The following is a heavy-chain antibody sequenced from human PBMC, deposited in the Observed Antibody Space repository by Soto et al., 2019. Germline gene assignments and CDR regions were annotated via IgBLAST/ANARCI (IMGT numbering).Heavy chain of an antibody. CDR3: ARVISKQWLGSRVDY. D-gene: IGHD6-19*01. V-gene: IGHV4-34*01. J-gene: IGHJ4*02. Sequence: PSGTLSLTCAVFGGSFSGYYWSRVRQPPGKGLEWIGEINHSGSTNYNPSLKSRVTISVDTSKNQFSLKLSSVTAADTAVYYCARVISKQWLGSRVDYWGQGTLVTVSS. CDR2: INHSGST. CDR1: GGSFSGYY.